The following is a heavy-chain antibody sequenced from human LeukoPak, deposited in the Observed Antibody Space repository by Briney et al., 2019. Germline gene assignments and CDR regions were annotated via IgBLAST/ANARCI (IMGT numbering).Heavy chain of an antibody. D-gene: IGHD3-10*01. J-gene: IGHJ4*02. Sequence: GVSLRLSCVASGFPFKVYWMTWVRQSPGKGRDWVANIKPDGSETNYLDSVKGRFTISRDNPRDSLFLEMNNLRVDDTAVYYCARDGGELWPLDEWGQGILVTVSS. CDR1: GFPFKVYW. CDR3: ARDGGELWPLDE. CDR2: IKPDGSET. V-gene: IGHV3-7*01.